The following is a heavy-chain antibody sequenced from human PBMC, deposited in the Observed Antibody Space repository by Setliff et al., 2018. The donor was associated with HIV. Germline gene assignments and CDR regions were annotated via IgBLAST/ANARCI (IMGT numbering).Heavy chain of an antibody. D-gene: IGHD5-18*01. CDR2: IYHGGTT. V-gene: IGHV4-38-2*01. CDR1: GYSISSGYY. J-gene: IGHJ4*02. CDR3: ARTRGYTYGYIDS. Sequence: ASETLSLTCAVSGYSISSGYYWAWIRQPPGKGLEWIGSIYHGGTTYYNPSLKSRSTISEDTSKNQFSLSLSSVTAADTAVYYCARTRGYTYGYIDSWAQGTLVTVSS.